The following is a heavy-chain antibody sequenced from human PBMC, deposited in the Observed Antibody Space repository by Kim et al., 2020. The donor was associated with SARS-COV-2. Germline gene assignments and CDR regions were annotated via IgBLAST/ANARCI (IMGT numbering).Heavy chain of an antibody. Sequence: ASVKVSCKASRYTFTSYLIHWVRLRRAPEHGLEWIGYIHPKSGDTIYAQNFQGRLAMTSDTSSNTAYIDLLQLTSDDTSVYFCARGHSPDRPWVLFYWGQ. CDR2: IHPKSGDT. J-gene: IGHJ4*02. CDR1: RYTFTSYL. V-gene: IGHV1-2*02. D-gene: IGHD2-15*01. CDR3: ARGHSPDRPWVLFY.